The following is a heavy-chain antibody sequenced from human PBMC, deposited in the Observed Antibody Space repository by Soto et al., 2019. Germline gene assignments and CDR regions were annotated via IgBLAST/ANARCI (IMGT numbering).Heavy chain of an antibody. CDR2: ISGSGGST. D-gene: IGHD3-9*01. V-gene: IGHV3-23*01. CDR3: AKDYSGNYDILTGYDY. CDR1: GFTFSSYA. J-gene: IGHJ4*02. Sequence: GESLKISCAASGFTFSSYAMSWVRQAPGKGLEWVSAISGSGGSTYYADSVKGRFTISRDNSKNTLYLQMNSLRAEDTAVYYCAKDYSGNYDILTGYDYWGQGTLVTVSS.